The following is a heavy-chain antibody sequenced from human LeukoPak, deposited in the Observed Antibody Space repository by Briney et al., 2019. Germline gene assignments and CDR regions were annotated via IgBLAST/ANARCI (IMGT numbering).Heavy chain of an antibody. D-gene: IGHD3-10*01. CDR2: ISSSGSTI. J-gene: IGHJ4*02. CDR3: ARGATMVRGVINTTPFDY. V-gene: IGHV3-11*01. Sequence: GGSLRLSCAASGFTFSDYYMSWIRQAPGKGLEWVSYISSSGSTIYYADSVKGRFPISRHNAKNLLYLQMNSLSAEDTAVYYCARGATMVRGVINTTPFDYWGQGTLVTVSS. CDR1: GFTFSDYY.